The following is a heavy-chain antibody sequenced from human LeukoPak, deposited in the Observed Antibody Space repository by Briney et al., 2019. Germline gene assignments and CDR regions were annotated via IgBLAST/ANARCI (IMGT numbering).Heavy chain of an antibody. D-gene: IGHD2-15*01. CDR1: GFTFSSYS. CDR3: ARDVPSYCSGGSCYKAYDY. V-gene: IGHV3-21*01. J-gene: IGHJ4*02. Sequence: GGSLRLSCAASGFTFSSYSMNWVRQAPGKGLEWVSSISSSSSYIYYADSVKGRFTISRDNAKNSLYLQMNSLRAEDTAVYYCARDVPSYCSGGSCYKAYDYWGQGTLVTVSS. CDR2: ISSSSSYI.